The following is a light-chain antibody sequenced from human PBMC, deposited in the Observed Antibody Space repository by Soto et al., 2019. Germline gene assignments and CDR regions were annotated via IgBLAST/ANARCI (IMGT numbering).Light chain of an antibody. V-gene: IGLV2-14*01. J-gene: IGLJ3*02. Sequence: QSVLSQPASVSGSPGQSITISCAGTSSDVGGYNYVSWYQQHAGKAPKLMISEVSNRPSGVSNRFSGAKSGTTASLTISGLQAEDEADYYCSSYTGTSTLVLGGATKLTVL. CDR2: EVS. CDR3: SSYTGTSTLV. CDR1: SSDVGGYNY.